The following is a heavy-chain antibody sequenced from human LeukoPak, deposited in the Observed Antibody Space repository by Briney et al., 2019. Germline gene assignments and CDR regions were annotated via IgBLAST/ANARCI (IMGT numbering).Heavy chain of an antibody. Sequence: SQTLSLTCTVSGGSISSGSYYWSWIRQPAGKGLEWIGRIHTSGSTNYNPSLKSRVTISVDTSKNQFSLKLSSVTAADTAVYYCARGRWIGAFDIWGQGTMVTVSS. J-gene: IGHJ3*02. CDR3: ARGRWIGAFDI. D-gene: IGHD2-2*03. V-gene: IGHV4-61*02. CDR2: IHTSGST. CDR1: GGSISSGSYY.